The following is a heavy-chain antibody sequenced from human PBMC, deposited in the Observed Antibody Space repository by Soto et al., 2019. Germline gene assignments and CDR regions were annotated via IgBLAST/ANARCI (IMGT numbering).Heavy chain of an antibody. CDR2: IYYSGST. V-gene: IGHV4-31*03. J-gene: IGHJ3*02. Sequence: QVQLQESGPGLVKPSQTLSLTCTVSGGSISSGGYYWSWIRQHPGKGLEWIGYIYYSGSTYYNPSLKSRVTISVDTSKNQFSLKLSSVTAADTAVYYCARGKRITIFGVPGAFDIWGQGTMVTVSS. CDR1: GGSISSGGYY. CDR3: ARGKRITIFGVPGAFDI. D-gene: IGHD3-3*01.